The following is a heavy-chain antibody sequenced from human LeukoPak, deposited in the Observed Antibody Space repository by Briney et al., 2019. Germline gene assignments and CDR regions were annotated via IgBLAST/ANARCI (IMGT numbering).Heavy chain of an antibody. CDR1: GYTFSSYA. J-gene: IGHJ4*02. CDR3: AKDLYGDYVFDY. CDR2: ISGSGGST. D-gene: IGHD4-17*01. V-gene: IGHV3-23*01. Sequence: GGSLRLSCAASGYTFSSYAMSWVRQAPGKGVEGVSAISGSGGSTYYADSVKGRITISRDNSKNTLYLQMNSLRAEDTAVYYCAKDLYGDYVFDYWGQGTLVTVSS.